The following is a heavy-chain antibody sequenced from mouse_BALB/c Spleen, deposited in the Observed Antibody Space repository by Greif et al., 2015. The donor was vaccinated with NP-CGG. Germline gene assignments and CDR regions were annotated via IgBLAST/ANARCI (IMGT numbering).Heavy chain of an antibody. Sequence: QVQLKESGPGLVAPSQSLSITCTVSGFSLTSYGVHWVRQPPGKGLEWLGVIWAGGSTNYNSALMSRLSISKDNSKSQVFFKMNSLQTDDTAMYYCARERRNYAMDYWGQGTSVTVSS. V-gene: IGHV2-9*02. CDR1: GFSLTSYG. CDR2: IWAGGST. CDR3: ARERRNYAMDY. J-gene: IGHJ4*01.